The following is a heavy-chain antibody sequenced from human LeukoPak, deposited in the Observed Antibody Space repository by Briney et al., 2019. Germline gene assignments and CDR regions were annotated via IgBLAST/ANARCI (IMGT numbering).Heavy chain of an antibody. CDR3: ARGGRWFGELPFDY. V-gene: IGHV3-23*01. D-gene: IGHD3-10*01. Sequence: GGSLRLSCAASGFTFSSSAMSWVRQAPGKGLEWVSAISNNGGYTYYADSVQGRFTISRDNSKSTLCLQMNSLRAEDTAVYYCARGGRWFGELPFDYWGQGTLVTVSS. J-gene: IGHJ4*02. CDR1: GFTFSSSA. CDR2: ISNNGGYT.